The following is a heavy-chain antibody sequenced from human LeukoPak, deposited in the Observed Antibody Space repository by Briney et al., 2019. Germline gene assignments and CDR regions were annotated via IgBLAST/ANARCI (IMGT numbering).Heavy chain of an antibody. J-gene: IGHJ4*02. Sequence: SVKVSCKASGYTFTSYYMHWVRQAPGQGLEWLGGIIPVFGTTTYAQKFQAKVTMTADKSTNTAYLEISSLTSDDTAVYYCARCSPGDSSNFYAVLQYWGQGTQVTVST. CDR1: GYTFTSYY. D-gene: IGHD3-22*01. V-gene: IGHV1-69*06. CDR2: IIPVFGTT. CDR3: ARCSPGDSSNFYAVLQY.